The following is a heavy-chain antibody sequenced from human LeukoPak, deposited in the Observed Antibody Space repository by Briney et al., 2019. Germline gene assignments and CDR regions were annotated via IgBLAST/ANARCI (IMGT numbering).Heavy chain of an antibody. Sequence: ASVKVSCKASGYTFTSNYMHWVRQAPGQGLEWMGVINPSGGSTSYAQKFQGRVTMTRDMSTSTDYMELSSLRSDDTAVYYCARDYYGSGDLYYYYYMDVWGKGTTVTISS. CDR3: ARDYYGSGDLYYYYYMDV. J-gene: IGHJ6*03. CDR2: INPSGGST. V-gene: IGHV1-46*01. CDR1: GYTFTSNY. D-gene: IGHD3-10*01.